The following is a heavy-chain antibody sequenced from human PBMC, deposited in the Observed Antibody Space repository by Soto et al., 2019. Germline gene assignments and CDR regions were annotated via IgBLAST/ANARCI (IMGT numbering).Heavy chain of an antibody. CDR3: ASASEIAAAGGIDV. J-gene: IGHJ6*02. D-gene: IGHD6-13*01. V-gene: IGHV1-69*02. CDR2: IIPILGIA. CDR1: GGTFSSYT. Sequence: QVQLVQSGAEVKKPGSSVKVSCKASGGTFSSYTISWVRQAPGQGLEWMGRIIPILGIANYAQKFQGRVKITADKPTSTANMELSSLRSEDTAVYYCASASEIAAAGGIDVCGQGTTVTVS.